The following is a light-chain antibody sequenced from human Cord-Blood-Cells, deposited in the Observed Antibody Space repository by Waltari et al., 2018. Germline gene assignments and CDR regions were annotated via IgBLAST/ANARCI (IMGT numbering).Light chain of an antibody. J-gene: IGKJ1*01. Sequence: DIQMTQSPSSLSASVGDRVTITCRASQSISSYLNWYQQKPGKAPKLLSYAASRLQSGVPSRFSGSGSGTDFTLTISSLQPEDFATYYCQQSYSTPQTFGQGTKVEIK. CDR2: AAS. CDR3: QQSYSTPQT. V-gene: IGKV1-39*01. CDR1: QSISSY.